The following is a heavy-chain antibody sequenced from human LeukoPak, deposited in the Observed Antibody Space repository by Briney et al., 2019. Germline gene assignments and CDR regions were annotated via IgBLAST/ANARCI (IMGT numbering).Heavy chain of an antibody. J-gene: IGHJ4*02. CDR1: GFTFSSYW. Sequence: GGSLRLSCAVSGFTFSSYWMSWVRQAPGKGLEGVGNISRDGSEKYYGDSVKGRFTISRDNAKNSLFLQMNSLRADDTAVYYCARVTYWGQGTLVTVSS. CDR3: ARVTY. CDR2: ISRDGSEK. V-gene: IGHV3-7*01.